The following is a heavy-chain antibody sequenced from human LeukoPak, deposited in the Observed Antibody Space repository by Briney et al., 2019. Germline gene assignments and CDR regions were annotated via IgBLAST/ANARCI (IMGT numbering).Heavy chain of an antibody. D-gene: IGHD2-2*01. J-gene: IGHJ4*02. CDR1: GFTFSSYG. Sequence: GGSLRLFCAASGFTFSSYGMHWGRQAPGKGLEWVAVISYDGSNKYYADSVKGRFTISRDNSKNTLYLQMNSLRAEDTAVYYCAKDRGYCSSTSCFRLDYWGQGTLVTVSS. CDR2: ISYDGSNK. CDR3: AKDRGYCSSTSCFRLDY. V-gene: IGHV3-30*18.